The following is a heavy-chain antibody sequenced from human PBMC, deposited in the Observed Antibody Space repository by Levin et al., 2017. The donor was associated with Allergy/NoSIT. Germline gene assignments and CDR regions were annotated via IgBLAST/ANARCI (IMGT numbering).Heavy chain of an antibody. J-gene: IGHJ4*02. CDR1: GFTFGDYA. CDR2: IRSKAYGGTT. Sequence: GESLKISCTASGFTFGDYAMSWVRQAPGKGLEWVGFIRSKAYGGTTEYAASVKGRFTISRDDSKSIAYLQMNSLKTEDTAVYYCTRALGATLAYFDYWGQGTLVTVSS. D-gene: IGHD1-26*01. V-gene: IGHV3-49*04. CDR3: TRALGATLAYFDY.